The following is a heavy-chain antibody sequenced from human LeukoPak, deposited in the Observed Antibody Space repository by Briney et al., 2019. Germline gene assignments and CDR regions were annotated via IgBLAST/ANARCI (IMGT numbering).Heavy chain of an antibody. J-gene: IGHJ4*02. CDR2: IKQDGSEK. CDR1: GFTFSSYS. V-gene: IGHV3-7*01. Sequence: GGSLRLSCAASGFTFSSYSMNWVRQAPGKGLEWVANIKQDGSEKYYVDSVKGRFTISRDNAKNSLFLQMNSLRAEDTAVYYCARDAYKDRYFDYWGQGTLVTVSS. CDR3: ARDAYKDRYFDY. D-gene: IGHD5-24*01.